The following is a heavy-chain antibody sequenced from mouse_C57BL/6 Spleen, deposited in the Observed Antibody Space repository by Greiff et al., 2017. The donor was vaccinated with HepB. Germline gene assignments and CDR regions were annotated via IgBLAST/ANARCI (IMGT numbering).Heavy chain of an antibody. D-gene: IGHD3-2*02. CDR1: GYTFTDYY. J-gene: IGHJ2*01. CDR2: IYPGSGNT. CDR3: ARKGAAQALDY. V-gene: IGHV1-76*01. Sequence: QVHVKQSGAELVRPGASVKLSCKASGYTFTDYYINWVKQRPGQGLEWIARIYPGSGNTYYNEKFKGKATLTAEKSSSTAYMQLSSLTSEDSAVYFCARKGAAQALDYWGQSTTLTVSS.